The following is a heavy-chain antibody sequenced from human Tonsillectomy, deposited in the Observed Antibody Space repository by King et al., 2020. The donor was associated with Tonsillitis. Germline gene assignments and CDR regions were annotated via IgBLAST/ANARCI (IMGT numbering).Heavy chain of an antibody. V-gene: IGHV3-33*05. CDR2: ISYDGSRK. CDR1: GFTFRNYG. D-gene: IGHD6-25*01. CDR3: ARGRLYSGGWGIDY. J-gene: IGHJ4*02. Sequence: VQLVESGGGVVQPGRSLRLSCAASGFTFRNYGMHWVRQAPGKGLDWVAVISYDGSRKNYADSVKGRFAITRDNSNSTVYLQVNSLRAEDTALYYCARGRLYSGGWGIDYWGQGTPVPVSS.